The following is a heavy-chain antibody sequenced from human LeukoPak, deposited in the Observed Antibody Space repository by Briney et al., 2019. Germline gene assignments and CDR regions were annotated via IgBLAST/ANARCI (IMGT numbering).Heavy chain of an antibody. D-gene: IGHD3-22*01. Sequence: SETLSLTCTVSGGSISSGDYYWSWVRQPPGKGLEWIGYIYYSGSTYYNPSLKSRVTISVDTSKNQFSLKLSSVTAADTAVYYCARDYYYDSSGASTPPNAFDIWGQGTMVTVSS. CDR3: ARDYYYDSSGASTPPNAFDI. CDR2: IYYSGST. J-gene: IGHJ3*02. CDR1: GGSISSGDYY. V-gene: IGHV4-30-4*01.